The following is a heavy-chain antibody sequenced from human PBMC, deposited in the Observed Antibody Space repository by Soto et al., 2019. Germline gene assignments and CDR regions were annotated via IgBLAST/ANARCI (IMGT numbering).Heavy chain of an antibody. Sequence: ASVKVSCKASGYTFTSYAMHWVRQAPGQRLEWMGWINAGNGNTKYSQKFQGRVTITRDTSASTAYMELSSLRSEDTAVYYCARGCSSSEVCYYYYGMDVWGQGTTVTVSS. D-gene: IGHD6-6*01. CDR2: INAGNGNT. V-gene: IGHV1-3*01. CDR1: GYTFTSYA. J-gene: IGHJ6*02. CDR3: ARGCSSSEVCYYYYGMDV.